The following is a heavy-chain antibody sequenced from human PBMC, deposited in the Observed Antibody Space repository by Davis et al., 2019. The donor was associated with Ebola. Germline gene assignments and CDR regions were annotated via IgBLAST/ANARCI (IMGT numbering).Heavy chain of an antibody. CDR2: ISSSGTVT. J-gene: IGHJ4*02. CDR3: ATLVGGSYCFDY. CDR1: GFTFNTYA. D-gene: IGHD1-26*01. Sequence: GESLKISCAASGFTFNTYAMSWVRQPPGKGLEWISSISSSGTVTYYADSVKGRFTISRDNSKNTLYLQMNSLRVEDTAIYYCATLVGGSYCFDYWGQGMLVTVSS. V-gene: IGHV3-23*01.